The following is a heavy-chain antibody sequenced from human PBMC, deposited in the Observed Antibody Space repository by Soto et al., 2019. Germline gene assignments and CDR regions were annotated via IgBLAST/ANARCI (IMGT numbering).Heavy chain of an antibody. Sequence: TLSLTCTVSGASINTGNHYWSWVRQPPGKGLEWIGYIYHSESTNYNPSLKSRVTISADTSKNQFSLKLSSVTAADTAVYYCARHHDSWGQGTLVTVSS. V-gene: IGHV4-61*01. CDR1: GASINTGNHY. J-gene: IGHJ4*02. CDR3: ARHHDS. CDR2: IYHSEST.